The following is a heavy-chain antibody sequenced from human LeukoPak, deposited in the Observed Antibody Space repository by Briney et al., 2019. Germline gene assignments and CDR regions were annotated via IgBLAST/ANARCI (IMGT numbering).Heavy chain of an antibody. Sequence: SETLSLTCAVYGGSFSGYYWSWIRQPPGKGLEWIGEIYHGGSTNYNPSLKSRVTISVDRSKNQFSLKLSSVTAADTAVYYCARTDDFWSGSLDYWGQGTLVTVSS. CDR3: ARTDDFWSGSLDY. V-gene: IGHV4-34*01. CDR1: GGSFSGYY. CDR2: IYHGGST. D-gene: IGHD3-3*01. J-gene: IGHJ4*02.